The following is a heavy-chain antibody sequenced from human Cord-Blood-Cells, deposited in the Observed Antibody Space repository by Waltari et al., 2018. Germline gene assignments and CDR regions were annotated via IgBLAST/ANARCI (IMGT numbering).Heavy chain of an antibody. J-gene: IGHJ3*02. CDR1: GGSFTSSNW. CDR2: IYHSGST. CDR3: ATLLRFLEWLYAFDI. D-gene: IGHD3-3*01. V-gene: IGHV4-4*02. Sequence: QVQLQASGPGLVKPSGPLSLTWAVSGGSFTSSNWWRWVRKPPGKGLEWLGEIYHSGSTNSNPSLKSRVTISLAKSKTQFSLKRSPVTAADTAVYYCATLLRFLEWLYAFDIWGQGTMVTVSS.